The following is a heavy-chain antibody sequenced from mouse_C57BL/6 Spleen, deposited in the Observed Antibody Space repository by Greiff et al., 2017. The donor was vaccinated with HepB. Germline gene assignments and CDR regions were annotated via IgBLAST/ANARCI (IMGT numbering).Heavy chain of an antibody. J-gene: IGHJ4*01. CDR1: GFTFSDYY. V-gene: IGHV5-12*01. CDR3: ARRGLRRVYYAMDY. Sequence: EVKLMESGGGLVQPGGSLKLSCAASGFTFSDYYMYWVRQTPEKRLEWVAYISNGGGSTYYPDTVKGRFTISRDNAKKTLYLQMSRLKSEDTAMYYCARRGLRRVYYAMDYWGQGTSVTVSS. D-gene: IGHD2-4*01. CDR2: ISNGGGST.